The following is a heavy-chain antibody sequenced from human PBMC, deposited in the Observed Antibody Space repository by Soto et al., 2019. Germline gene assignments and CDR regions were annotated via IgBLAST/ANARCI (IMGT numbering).Heavy chain of an antibody. V-gene: IGHV3-48*02. CDR3: ARATYYYDSSGYLDY. Sequence: EVQLVESGGGLVQPGGSLRLSCAASGFTFSTYSMSWVRQAPGKGLEWVSYISSTTTTIYYADSVKGRFTISRDSARNFLFLQINRLRDQDPACYYCARATYYYDSSGYLDYWGQGTLVTVSS. CDR1: GFTFSTYS. J-gene: IGHJ4*02. D-gene: IGHD3-22*01. CDR2: ISSTTTTI.